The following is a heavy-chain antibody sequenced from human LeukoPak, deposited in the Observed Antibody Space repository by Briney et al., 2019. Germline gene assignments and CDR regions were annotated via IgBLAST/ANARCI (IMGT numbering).Heavy chain of an antibody. CDR1: GYTFTGYY. CDR3: ARGGRYYYDSSGPIDY. CDR2: INPNSGGT. J-gene: IGHJ4*02. Sequence: ASVKVSCKASGYTFTGYYMHWVRQAPGQGMEWMGWINPNSGGTNYAQKFQGRVTMTRDTSISTAYMELSRLRSDDTAVYYCARGGRYYYDSSGPIDYWGQGTLVTVSS. D-gene: IGHD3-22*01. V-gene: IGHV1-2*02.